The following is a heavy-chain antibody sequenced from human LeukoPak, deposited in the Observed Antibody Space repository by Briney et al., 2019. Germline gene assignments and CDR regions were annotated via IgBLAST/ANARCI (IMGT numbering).Heavy chain of an antibody. CDR1: GSTFSSYA. D-gene: IGHD1-26*01. J-gene: IGHJ4*02. V-gene: IGHV3-23*01. CDR3: AKLGGFDY. Sequence: GGSLTLSCAASGSTFSSYAMSWVRQPPGKGREWVSAISGRGGSTYYAASVKGWFTISRDNSKNTLYLQMNSLRAEDTAVYYCAKLGGFDYWGQGTLVTVSS. CDR2: ISGRGGST.